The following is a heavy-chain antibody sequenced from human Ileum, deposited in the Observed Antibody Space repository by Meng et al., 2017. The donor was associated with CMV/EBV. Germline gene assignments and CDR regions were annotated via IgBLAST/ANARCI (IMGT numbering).Heavy chain of an antibody. Sequence: SVKVSCKSSGGTFINYVIDWVRQAPGQGLEWMGRYIPIEDRAKSAQKFQDRLTITADKSASTAHLELSSLRSDDTAIYYCARGPRGFGEYYLDSWGPGMEVTVSS. CDR2: YIPIEDRA. D-gene: IGHD3-10*01. J-gene: IGHJ4*02. V-gene: IGHV1-69*04. CDR3: ARGPRGFGEYYLDS. CDR1: GGTFINYV.